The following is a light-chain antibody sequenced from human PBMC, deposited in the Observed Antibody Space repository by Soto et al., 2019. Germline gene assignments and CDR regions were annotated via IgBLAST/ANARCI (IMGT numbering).Light chain of an antibody. J-gene: IGKJ2*01. Sequence: IIMTQSPATLSVSPGERATLSGRARQSVDNNLAWYQQKPGQAPRLLIYGASTRATGIPARISGSQSGTEFTLTISSLQSEDFAVYYCQQYNEWPPSYTFGQGTKLEIK. CDR2: GAS. CDR3: QQYNEWPPSYT. V-gene: IGKV3-15*01. CDR1: QSVDNN.